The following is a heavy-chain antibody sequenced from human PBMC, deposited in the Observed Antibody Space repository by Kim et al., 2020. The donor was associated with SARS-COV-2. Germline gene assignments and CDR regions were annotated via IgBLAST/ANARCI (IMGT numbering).Heavy chain of an antibody. D-gene: IGHD5-18*01. J-gene: IGHJ3*02. CDR1: GFTFSSYE. Sequence: GGSLRLSCAASGFTFSSYEMNWVRQAPGKGLEWVSYISSSGSTIYYADSVKGRFTISRDNAKNSLYLQMNSLRAEDTAVYYCARDTGTWIQLWSQEDDAFDIWGQGTMVTVSS. V-gene: IGHV3-48*03. CDR2: ISSSGSTI. CDR3: ARDTGTWIQLWSQEDDAFDI.